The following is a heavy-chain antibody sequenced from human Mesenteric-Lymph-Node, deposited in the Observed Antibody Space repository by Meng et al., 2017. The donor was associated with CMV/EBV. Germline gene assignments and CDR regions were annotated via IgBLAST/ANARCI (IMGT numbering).Heavy chain of an antibody. Sequence: GESLKISCTTSGFTFSDYWMNWVRQAPGRGLEWVANIKQDGSEKYYVDSVKGRFTISRDNAKNSLYLQMNSLRVEDTAVYYCARLYSSSWNGFAEYFQDWGQGTLVTVSS. J-gene: IGHJ1*01. CDR2: IKQDGSEK. CDR1: GFTFSDYW. V-gene: IGHV3-7*01. D-gene: IGHD6-13*01. CDR3: ARLYSSSWNGFAEYFQD.